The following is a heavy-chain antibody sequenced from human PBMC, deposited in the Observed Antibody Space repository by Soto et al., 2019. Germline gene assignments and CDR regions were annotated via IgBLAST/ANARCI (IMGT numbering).Heavy chain of an antibody. Sequence: PGGSLRLSCAASGFTFSSYEMNWVRQAPGKGLEWVSYISSSGSTIHYADSVKGRFTISRDNAKNSLFLQMNSLRVEDTAVYYCARVTHYFDYWGQGALVAVSS. CDR3: ARVTHYFDY. V-gene: IGHV3-48*03. CDR1: GFTFSSYE. CDR2: ISSSGSTI. J-gene: IGHJ4*02.